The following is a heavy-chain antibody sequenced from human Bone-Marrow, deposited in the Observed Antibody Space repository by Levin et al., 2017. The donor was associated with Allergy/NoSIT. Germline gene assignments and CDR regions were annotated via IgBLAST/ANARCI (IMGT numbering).Heavy chain of an antibody. J-gene: IGHJ4*02. CDR2: LSGSGDNT. CDR1: GFTFSSYA. Sequence: PGESLKISCAASGFTFSSYAMSWVRQAPGKGLEWVSTLSGSGDNTNYADSVKGRVTISRDNSRNTLYLQMSSLRTEDTAVYYCAKGCSATRVSGFNNWGQGTLVTVSS. D-gene: IGHD2-15*01. CDR3: AKGCSATRVSGFNN. V-gene: IGHV3-23*01.